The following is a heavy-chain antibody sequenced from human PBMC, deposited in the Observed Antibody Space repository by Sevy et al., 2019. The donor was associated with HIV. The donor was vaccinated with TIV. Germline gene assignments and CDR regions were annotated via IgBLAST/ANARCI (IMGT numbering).Heavy chain of an antibody. J-gene: IGHJ4*02. CDR1: GSTFSRYV. D-gene: IGHD1-7*01. V-gene: IGHV1-69*13. CDR3: ATGITGTTRPYFDY. CDR2: IIPIFGPA. Sequence: ASVKVSCKASGSTFSRYVISWVRQAPGQGLEWMGGIIPIFGPANYGQKFQGRVAITADESTSTAYMELTSLRSEDTAVYYCATGITGTTRPYFDYWGQGALVTVSS.